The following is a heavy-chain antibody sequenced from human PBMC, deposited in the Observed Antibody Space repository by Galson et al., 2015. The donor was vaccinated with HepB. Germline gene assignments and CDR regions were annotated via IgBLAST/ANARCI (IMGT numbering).Heavy chain of an antibody. Sequence: SLRLSCAASGFTFDDYAMHWVRQAPGKGLQWVSGISWNSGTIGYADSVKGRFTISRDNAKNSLYLQMNSLRPEDTAFYYCAKDIQGGDSFWYFELWGRGTLVTVSS. V-gene: IGHV3-9*01. J-gene: IGHJ2*01. CDR1: GFTFDDYA. CDR2: ISWNSGTI. CDR3: AKDIQGGDSFWYFEL. D-gene: IGHD2-21*02.